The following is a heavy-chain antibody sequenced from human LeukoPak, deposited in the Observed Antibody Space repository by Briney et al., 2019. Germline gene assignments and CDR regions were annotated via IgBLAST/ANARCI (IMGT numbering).Heavy chain of an antibody. Sequence: SETLSLTCTVSGGSISSSSYYWGWIRQPPGKGLEWIGSIYYSGSTYYNPSLKSRVTTSVDTSKNQFSLKLSSVTAADTAVYYCARGTRGSDSSFDFWGQGTLVTVSS. D-gene: IGHD1-1*01. CDR3: ARGTRGSDSSFDF. J-gene: IGHJ4*02. CDR2: IYYSGST. V-gene: IGHV4-39*07. CDR1: GGSISSSSYY.